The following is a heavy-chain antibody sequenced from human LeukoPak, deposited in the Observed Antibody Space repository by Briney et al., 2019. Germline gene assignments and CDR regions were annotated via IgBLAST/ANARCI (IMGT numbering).Heavy chain of an antibody. CDR3: AKDRGDYFDY. Sequence: GGSLRLSCAASGFTFSSYGMHWVRQAPGKGLEWVAFIRYDGSNKYYADSVKGRFTISRDNSKNTLYLQMNILRVEDTAVYYCAKDRGDYFDYWGQGTLVTVSS. D-gene: IGHD5-24*01. CDR2: IRYDGSNK. CDR1: GFTFSSYG. V-gene: IGHV3-30*02. J-gene: IGHJ4*02.